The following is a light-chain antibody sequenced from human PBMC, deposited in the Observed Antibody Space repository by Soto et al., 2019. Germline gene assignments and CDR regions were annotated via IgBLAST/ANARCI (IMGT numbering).Light chain of an antibody. CDR2: DVS. CDR3: TSDTSSSTVV. Sequence: QSVLTQPPSVSGSPGQSVTISCTGTSSDVGSYDRVSWYQQPPGTAPKLMIYDVSNRPSGVPDRFSGSKSVNTASLTISGLQAEDEAAYYCTSDTSSSTVVFGGGTKLTVL. J-gene: IGLJ2*01. V-gene: IGLV2-18*02. CDR1: SSDVGSYDR.